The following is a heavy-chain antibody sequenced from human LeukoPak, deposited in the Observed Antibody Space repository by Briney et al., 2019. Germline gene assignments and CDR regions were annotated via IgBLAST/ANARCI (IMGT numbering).Heavy chain of an antibody. CDR2: ISFDGSTK. D-gene: IGHD6-19*01. Sequence: GRSLRLSCAASGFTFSGYAMHWVRQAPGKGLEWVTVISFDGSTKYYADSVKGRFTISRDKSRNTLYYCVGAFESQWLGTAHDPFDIWGQGTMVTVSS. CDR3: PFDI. V-gene: IGHV3-30-3*01. J-gene: IGHJ3*02. CDR1: GFTFSGYA.